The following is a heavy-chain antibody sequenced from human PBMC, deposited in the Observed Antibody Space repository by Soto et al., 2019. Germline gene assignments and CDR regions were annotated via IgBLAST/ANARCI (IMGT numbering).Heavy chain of an antibody. CDR1: GFSLSTSGVG. V-gene: IGHV2-5*02. D-gene: IGHD5-12*01. Sequence: QITLKESGPTLVKPTQTLTLTCTFSGFSLSTSGVGVGWIRQPPGKALEWLAIIYWDDDKRYSPSLKSRLTITKDASKNQVVLTMTNMDPVDTATYYCAHVYGGYGKVAYWGQGTLVTVSS. CDR2: IYWDDDK. J-gene: IGHJ4*02. CDR3: AHVYGGYGKVAY.